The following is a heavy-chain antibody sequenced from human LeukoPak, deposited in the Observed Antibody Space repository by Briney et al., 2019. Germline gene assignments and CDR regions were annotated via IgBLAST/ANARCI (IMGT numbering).Heavy chain of an antibody. CDR1: GFTFSSYA. D-gene: IGHD5-24*01. J-gene: IGHJ4*02. Sequence: GGSLRLSCAASGFTFSSYAMHWVRQAPGKGLVWVSRINSDGSSTSYADSVKGRFTISRDNAKNTLYLQMNSLRAEDTAVYYCARGGRWLQRIDYWGQGTLVTVSS. V-gene: IGHV3-74*01. CDR2: INSDGSST. CDR3: ARGGRWLQRIDY.